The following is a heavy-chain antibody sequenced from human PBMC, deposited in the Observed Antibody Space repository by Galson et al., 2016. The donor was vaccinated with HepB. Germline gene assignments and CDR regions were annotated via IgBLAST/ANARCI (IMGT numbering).Heavy chain of an antibody. CDR3: ARILVIGVACRGGSCYSKGPFDY. CDR1: GYTFTTYV. J-gene: IGHJ4*02. Sequence: SVKVSCKASGYTFTTYVLHWVRQAPGQGLEWMGVISPSAGSTSYAQNFQGRVTMTRDTSTSTVYMEMSSLRSEDTAVYFCARILVIGVACRGGSCYSKGPFDYWGQGTLVTVSS. CDR2: ISPSAGST. D-gene: IGHD2-15*01. V-gene: IGHV1-46*01.